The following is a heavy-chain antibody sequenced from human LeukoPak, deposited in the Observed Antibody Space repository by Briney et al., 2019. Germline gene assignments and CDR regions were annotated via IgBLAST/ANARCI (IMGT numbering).Heavy chain of an antibody. Sequence: KPSETLSLTSTVSGGSISSYYWSWIRQPAGKGLEWIGRIYTSGSTNYNPSLKSRVTMSVDTSKNQFSLKLSSVTAADTAVYYCARGRGYFDWLLYYFDYWGQGTLVTVPS. CDR1: GGSISSYY. V-gene: IGHV4-4*07. CDR3: ARGRGYFDWLLYYFDY. CDR2: IYTSGST. D-gene: IGHD3-9*01. J-gene: IGHJ4*02.